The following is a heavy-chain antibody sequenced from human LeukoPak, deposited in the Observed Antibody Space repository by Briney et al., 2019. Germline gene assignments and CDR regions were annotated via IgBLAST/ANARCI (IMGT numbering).Heavy chain of an antibody. J-gene: IGHJ4*02. CDR1: GYTFTNYG. V-gene: IGHV1-18*01. CDR3: ARGGPFPSGSSSREYYLDY. D-gene: IGHD6-6*01. Sequence: ASVKVSCEASGYTFTNYGISWVRQAPGQGLEWMGWRSIYNGNTDYKLQGRVTMTTDTSTSTAYMEVRSLRSDDTAVYYCARGGPFPSGSSSREYYLDYWGQGTLVTVSS. CDR2: RSIYNGNT.